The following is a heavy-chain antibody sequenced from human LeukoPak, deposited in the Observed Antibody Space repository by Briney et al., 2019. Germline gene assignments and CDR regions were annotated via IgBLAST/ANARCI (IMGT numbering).Heavy chain of an antibody. CDR3: ARSMLRGVLPY. J-gene: IGHJ4*02. CDR1: GFSFGSYA. D-gene: IGHD3-10*01. V-gene: IGHV3-30*04. Sequence: PGRSLRLSCAASGFSFGSYAMHWVRQAPGKGLEWVAVISNDGNIQYYVDSVKGRFTISRDNSKNTVYLQVNSLRAEDTAVYYCARSMLRGVLPYWGQGTLVTVSS. CDR2: ISNDGNIQ.